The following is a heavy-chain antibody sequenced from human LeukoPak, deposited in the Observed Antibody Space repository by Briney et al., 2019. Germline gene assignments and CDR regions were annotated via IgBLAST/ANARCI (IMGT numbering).Heavy chain of an antibody. Sequence: PGGSLRLSCSASGFTFSSYAMHWVRQAPGKGLEWVGFIRSKAYGGTTEYAASVEGRFTISRDDSKSIAYLQMNSPKTEDTAVYYCSRDLNWSFDYWGQGTLVTVSS. D-gene: IGHD1-1*01. CDR2: IRSKAYGGTT. CDR3: SRDLNWSFDY. J-gene: IGHJ4*02. CDR1: GFTFSSYA. V-gene: IGHV3-49*04.